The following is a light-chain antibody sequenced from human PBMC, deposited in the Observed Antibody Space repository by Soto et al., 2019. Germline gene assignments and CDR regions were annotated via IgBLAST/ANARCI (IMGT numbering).Light chain of an antibody. CDR1: QSVTKSY. CDR3: QQCGSSPGM. V-gene: IGKV3-20*01. Sequence: EIVLTQSPGTLSLSPGERATLSCRASQSVTKSYIAWYQQKPGQAPRLLMYGASNRASGIPDRFSGSGSGTDFILTISRLEPQDFAVYYCQQCGSSPGMFGQGTKVEI. J-gene: IGKJ1*01. CDR2: GAS.